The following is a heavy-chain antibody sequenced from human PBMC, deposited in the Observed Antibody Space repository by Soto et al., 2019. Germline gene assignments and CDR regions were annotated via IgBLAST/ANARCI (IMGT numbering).Heavy chain of an antibody. J-gene: IGHJ4*02. D-gene: IGHD4-17*01. CDR2: VYWDDDT. CDR3: APLTPTAESEVFDY. V-gene: IGHV2-5*02. CDR1: GFSLGTSGVG. Sequence: QITLKESGPTLVKPTQTLTLTCTFSGFSLGTSGVGVGWIRQPPGKALEWLALVYWDDDTGYSPSLKSRVTITKHTSRSQVVLTMTNMDPVDTATYFCAPLTPTAESEVFDYWAQGALFSFSS.